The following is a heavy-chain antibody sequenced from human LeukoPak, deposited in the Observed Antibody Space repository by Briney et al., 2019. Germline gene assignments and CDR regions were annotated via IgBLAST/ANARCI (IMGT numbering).Heavy chain of an antibody. Sequence: SVKVSCKASGGTFSSYAISWVRLAPGQGLEWMGGIIPIFGTANYAQKFQGRVTITADESTSTAYMELSSLRSEDTAVYYCAREMVYCSSTSCPLDYWGQGTLVTVSS. CDR2: IIPIFGTA. CDR1: GGTFSSYA. CDR3: AREMVYCSSTSCPLDY. D-gene: IGHD2-2*01. V-gene: IGHV1-69*01. J-gene: IGHJ4*02.